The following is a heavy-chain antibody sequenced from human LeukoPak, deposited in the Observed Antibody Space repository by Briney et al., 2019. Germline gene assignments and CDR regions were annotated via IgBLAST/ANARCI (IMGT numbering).Heavy chain of an antibody. D-gene: IGHD4-17*01. CDR2: ISDTGST. Sequence: SETLSFTCAVSADSFSSHYWTWIRQPPGKGLEWIGYISDTGSTNYNPSLTSRVTISIDTSKTQFSLKLISVTAADTAVYYCARDLVTVTKGFDIWGQGTMVSVSS. J-gene: IGHJ3*02. V-gene: IGHV4-59*11. CDR3: ARDLVTVTKGFDI. CDR1: ADSFSSHY.